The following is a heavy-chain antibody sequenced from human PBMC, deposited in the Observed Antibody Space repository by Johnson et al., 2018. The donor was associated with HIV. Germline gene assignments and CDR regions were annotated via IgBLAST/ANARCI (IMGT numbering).Heavy chain of an antibody. V-gene: IGHV3-9*01. Sequence: VQLVESGGGLVKPGGSLRLSCAASGFTFDDYAMHWVRQAPGKGLEWVSGISWNSGSIGYADSVKGRFTISRDNAKNSLYLQMNSLRAEDTALYYCAKERDWDDAFDIWGQGTMVTVSS. CDR2: ISWNSGSI. CDR1: GFTFDDYA. J-gene: IGHJ3*02. D-gene: IGHD3-9*01. CDR3: AKERDWDDAFDI.